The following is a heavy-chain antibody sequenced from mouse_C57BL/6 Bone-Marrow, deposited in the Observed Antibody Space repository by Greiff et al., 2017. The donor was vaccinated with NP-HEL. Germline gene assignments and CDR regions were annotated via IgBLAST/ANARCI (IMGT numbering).Heavy chain of an antibody. CDR2: IDPENGDT. D-gene: IGHD2-4*01. V-gene: IGHV14-4*01. Sequence: EVQLQHSGAELVRPGASVKLSCTASGFNIKDDYMHWVKQRPEQGLEWIGWIDPENGDTEYASKFQGKATITADTSSNTAYLQLSSLTSEDTAVYYCTTGGYYDFDYWGQGTTLTVSS. CDR1: GFNIKDDY. J-gene: IGHJ2*01. CDR3: TTGGYYDFDY.